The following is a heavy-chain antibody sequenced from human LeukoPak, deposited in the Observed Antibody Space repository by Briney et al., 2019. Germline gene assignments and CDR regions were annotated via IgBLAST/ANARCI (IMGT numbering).Heavy chain of an antibody. CDR1: GGSISSSSYY. CDR2: IYYSGST. J-gene: IGHJ5*02. D-gene: IGHD3-22*01. CDR3: AREPYYYDSSGYYAPYNWFDP. Sequence: SETLSLTCTVSGGSISSSSYYWGWIRQPPGKGLEWIGRIYYSGSTYYNPSLKSRVTISVDTSKNQFSLKLSSVTAADTAVYYCAREPYYYDSSGYYAPYNWFDPWGQGTLVTVSS. V-gene: IGHV4-39*07.